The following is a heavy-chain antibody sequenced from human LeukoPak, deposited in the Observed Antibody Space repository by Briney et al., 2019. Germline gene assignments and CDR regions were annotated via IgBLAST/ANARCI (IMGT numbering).Heavy chain of an antibody. CDR1: GGTFSSYA. J-gene: IGHJ4*02. CDR2: IIPIFGTA. V-gene: IGHV1-69*05. D-gene: IGHD3-10*01. Sequence: SVKVSCKASGGTFSSYAISWVRQAPGQGLEWMGGIIPIFGTANYAQKFQGRVTMTRDTSTSTVYMELSSLRSEDTAVYYCARAHTRYYYGSDYWGQGTLVTVSS. CDR3: ARAHTRYYYGSDY.